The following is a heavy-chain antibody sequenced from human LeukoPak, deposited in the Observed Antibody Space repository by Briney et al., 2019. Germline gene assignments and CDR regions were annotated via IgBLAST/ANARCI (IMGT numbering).Heavy chain of an antibody. D-gene: IGHD2-15*01. V-gene: IGHV1-2*02. J-gene: IGHJ5*02. CDR2: INPNSGGT. CDR1: GYTFTGYY. CDR3: ARDPEYCSGGSCSNSYNWFDP. Sequence: GASVKVSCKASGYTFTGYYIHWVRQAPGQGLEWMGWINPNSGGTNYAQKFQGRVTMTRDTSISTAYMELSSLRSEDTAVYYCARDPEYCSGGSCSNSYNWFDPWGQGTLVTVSS.